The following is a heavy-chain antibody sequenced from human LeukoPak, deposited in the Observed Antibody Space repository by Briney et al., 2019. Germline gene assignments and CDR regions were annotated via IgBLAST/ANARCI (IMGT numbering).Heavy chain of an antibody. V-gene: IGHV3-30*18. J-gene: IGHJ4*02. CDR3: AKEKLPSGYSFLTDY. D-gene: IGHD5-18*01. CDR1: GFTFNNYG. Sequence: GGSLRLSCAASGFTFNNYGMHWVRQAPGKGLEWVAVISYDGPNKYYADSVKGRFTISRDDSKSTLYLQMNSLRPEDTAVYYCAKEKLPSGYSFLTDYWGQGTLVTVSS. CDR2: ISYDGPNK.